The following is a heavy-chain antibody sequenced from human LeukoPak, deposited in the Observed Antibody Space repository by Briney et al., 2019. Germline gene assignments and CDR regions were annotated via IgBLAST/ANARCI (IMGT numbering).Heavy chain of an antibody. Sequence: PSETLSLTCNVSGASIRISNYFWGRIRQPPGKGLEWIGSIYHSGSTYYNPSLKSRVTMSVDTSKNQFSLKLSSVTAADTAVYYCARIYPALFDNWGQGTLVTVSS. CDR3: ARIYPALFDN. D-gene: IGHD3-16*02. J-gene: IGHJ4*02. CDR2: IYHSGST. V-gene: IGHV4-39*07. CDR1: GASIRISNYF.